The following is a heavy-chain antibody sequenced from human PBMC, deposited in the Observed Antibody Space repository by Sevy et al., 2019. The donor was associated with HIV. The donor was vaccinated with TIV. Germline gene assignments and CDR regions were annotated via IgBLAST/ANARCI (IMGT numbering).Heavy chain of an antibody. J-gene: IGHJ4*02. Sequence: GGSLRLSCVVSGIIFTSSGMHWVRQAPGKGLEWVAVINNSGGSTDYADSVRGRFSISRDNPNVYLEMNSLRVEDTAVYYCVKERVGYISSWYYFDYWGQGTLVTVSS. D-gene: IGHD6-13*01. CDR1: GIIFTSSG. CDR3: VKERVGYISSWYYFDY. CDR2: INNSGGST. V-gene: IGHV3-23*01.